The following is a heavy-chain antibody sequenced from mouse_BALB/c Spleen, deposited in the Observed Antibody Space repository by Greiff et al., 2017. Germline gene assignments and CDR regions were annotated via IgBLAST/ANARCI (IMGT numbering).Heavy chain of an antibody. J-gene: IGHJ4*01. D-gene: IGHD1-1*01. V-gene: IGHV14-3*02. Sequence: VQLQQSGAELVKPGASVKLSCTASGFNIKDTYMHWVKQRPEQGLEWIGRIDPANGNTKYDPKFQGKATITADTSSNTAYLQLSSLTSEDTAVYYCARHYYGSSYGAMDYWGQGTSVTVSS. CDR2: IDPANGNT. CDR1: GFNIKDTY. CDR3: ARHYYGSSYGAMDY.